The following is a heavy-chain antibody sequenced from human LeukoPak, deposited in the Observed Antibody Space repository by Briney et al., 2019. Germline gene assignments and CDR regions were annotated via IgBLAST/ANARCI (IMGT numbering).Heavy chain of an antibody. CDR2: INSDGTTT. Sequence: GGSLILSCAGSGLTFSSYWMQWVRQAPGKGLVWVSRINSDGTTTSYADSVKGRFTISRDNAKNTLYLQMNSLRVEDTAVYFCAREYDSGGHYYYYLDYWGQGTKVTVSS. CDR3: AREYDSGGHYYYYLDY. CDR1: GLTFSSYW. D-gene: IGHD3-22*01. J-gene: IGHJ4*02. V-gene: IGHV3-74*01.